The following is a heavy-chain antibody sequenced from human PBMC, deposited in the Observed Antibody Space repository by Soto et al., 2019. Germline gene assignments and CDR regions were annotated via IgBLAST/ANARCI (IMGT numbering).Heavy chain of an antibody. CDR3: AKGTYYFDSSGYYDTEYYFDY. CDR2: MSYDGSKK. CDR1: GFTFNSYG. J-gene: IGHJ4*02. Sequence: GGSLRLSCAASGFTFNSYGMHWVRQAPGKGLEWVTFMSYDGSKKYFADSVKGRFTMSRDNSKNTLYLQMNSLRAEDTAMYYCAKGTYYFDSSGYYDTEYYFDYWGQGTLVTVSS. V-gene: IGHV3-30*18. D-gene: IGHD3-22*01.